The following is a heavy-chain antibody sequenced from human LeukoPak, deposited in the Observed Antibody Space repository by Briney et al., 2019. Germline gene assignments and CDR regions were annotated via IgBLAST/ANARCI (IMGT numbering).Heavy chain of an antibody. CDR3: ARDHGDYSLDY. D-gene: IGHD2-21*01. Sequence: PGGSLRLSCAASGFTFSSYSMNWVHQAPGKGLEWVSSISSSSSRIYYADSVKGRFTISRDNAKNSLYLQMNSLRAEDTAVYYCARDHGDYSLDYWGQGTLVTVSS. CDR2: ISSSSSRI. V-gene: IGHV3-21*01. CDR1: GFTFSSYS. J-gene: IGHJ4*02.